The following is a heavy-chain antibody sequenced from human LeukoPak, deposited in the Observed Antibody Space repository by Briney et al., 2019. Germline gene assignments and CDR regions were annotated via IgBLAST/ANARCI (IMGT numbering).Heavy chain of an antibody. CDR1: GFTFSSYA. CDR2: ISGSGGST. Sequence: GGSLRLSCAASGFTFSSYAMSWVRQAPGKGLEWVSAISGSGGSTYYADSVKGRFTISRDNAKNSLYLQMNSLRAEDTALFYCARDRAFNAFDIWGRGTMVTVSS. J-gene: IGHJ3*02. CDR3: ARDRAFNAFDI. V-gene: IGHV3-23*01.